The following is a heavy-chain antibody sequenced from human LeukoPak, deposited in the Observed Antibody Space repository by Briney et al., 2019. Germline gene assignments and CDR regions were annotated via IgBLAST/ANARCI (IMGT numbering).Heavy chain of an antibody. CDR3: ARAIAARPVSWFDP. V-gene: IGHV3-33*01. CDR1: GFTFSSYG. D-gene: IGHD6-6*01. CDR2: IWYDGSNK. Sequence: PGRSLRLSCAASGFTFSSYGMHWVRQAPGKGLEWVAVIWYDGSNKYYADSVKGRFTISRDNSKNTLYLQMNSLRAEDTAVYYCARAIAARPVSWFDPWGQGTLVTVSS. J-gene: IGHJ5*02.